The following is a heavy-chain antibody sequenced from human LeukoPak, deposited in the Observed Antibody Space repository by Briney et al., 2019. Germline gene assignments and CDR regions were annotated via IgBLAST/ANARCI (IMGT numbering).Heavy chain of an antibody. CDR2: IYYSGST. V-gene: IGHV4-39*01. J-gene: IGHJ3*02. CDR3: ARRYCSGGSCYSGAFDI. CDR1: GGSISSSSYY. D-gene: IGHD2-15*01. Sequence: PSETLSLTCTVSGGSISSSSYYCGWIRQPPGKGLEWIGSIYYSGSTYYNPSLKSRVTISVDTSKNQFSLKLSSVTAADTAVYYCARRYCSGGSCYSGAFDIWGQGTMVTVSS.